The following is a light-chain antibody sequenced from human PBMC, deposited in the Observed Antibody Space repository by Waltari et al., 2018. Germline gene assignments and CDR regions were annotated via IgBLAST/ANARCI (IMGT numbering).Light chain of an antibody. Sequence: QSALPQPRSVSGSPGQSVTFSCTGTTSDVGGYNLVSWYQQHPGNAPKLMIYDVNQRPSGVTDRFSGSKSGNTASLTISGRQAEDEADYYCCSYAGNYNWVFGGGTKLTVL. V-gene: IGLV2-11*01. J-gene: IGLJ3*02. CDR1: TSDVGGYNL. CDR2: DVN. CDR3: CSYAGNYNWV.